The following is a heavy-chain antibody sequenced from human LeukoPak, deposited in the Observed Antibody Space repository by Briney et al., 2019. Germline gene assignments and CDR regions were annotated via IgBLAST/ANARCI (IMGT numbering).Heavy chain of an antibody. CDR3: ARVGGSSSSWFTGHFDY. Sequence: PSETLSLTCNVSGGSISSGSYYWGWIRQPPGRGLEWIGSIYYSGSSYYNPSLKSRVTISADTSKNQFSLKLSSVTAADTAVYYCARVGGSSSSWFTGHFDYWGQGILVTVSS. CDR2: IYYSGSS. CDR1: GGSISSGSYY. V-gene: IGHV4-39*07. D-gene: IGHD6-13*01. J-gene: IGHJ4*02.